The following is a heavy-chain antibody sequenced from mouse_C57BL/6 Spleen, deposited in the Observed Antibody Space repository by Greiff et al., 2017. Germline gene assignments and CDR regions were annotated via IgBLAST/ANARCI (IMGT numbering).Heavy chain of an antibody. CDR1: GYAFSSYW. CDR3: FYYGSSYYFDY. CDR2: IYPGDGDT. V-gene: IGHV1-80*01. J-gene: IGHJ2*01. D-gene: IGHD1-1*01. Sequence: QVQLQQSGAELVKPGASVKISCKASGYAFSSYWMNWVKQRPGKGLAWIGQIYPGDGDTNSNGKFKGKATLTADKSSSPAYMQLSILTSEDSAVYFCFYYGSSYYFDYWGQGTTLTVSS.